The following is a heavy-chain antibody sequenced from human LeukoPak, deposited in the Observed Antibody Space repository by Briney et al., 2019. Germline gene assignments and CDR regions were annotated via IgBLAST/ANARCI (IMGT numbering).Heavy chain of an antibody. CDR3: ARHPYSIAWVDY. CDR2: IYYSGST. D-gene: IGHD6-13*01. CDR1: VGPISSSNYY. J-gene: IGHJ4*02. Sequence: PSETLSLTCTVSVGPISSSNYYWGWIRQPPGKGLEWIGTIYYSGSTYYNPSLKSRVTISVDTTKNEFFLKLSSVPAADPALYYCARHPYSIAWVDYWGQGSLVTV. V-gene: IGHV4-39*01.